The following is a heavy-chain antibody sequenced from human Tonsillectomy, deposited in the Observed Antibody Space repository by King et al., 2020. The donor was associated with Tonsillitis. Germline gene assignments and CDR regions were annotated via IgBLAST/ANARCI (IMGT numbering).Heavy chain of an antibody. CDR1: GGSISSYY. Sequence: QLQLQESGPGLVKPSETLSLTCTVSGGSISSYYWSWIRQPAGKGLEWIGRIYTSGSTNYNPSLKSRVTMSVDTSKNQFSLKLSSVTAADTAVYYCARDDKNQLLYYYYGMDVWGQGTTVTVSS. J-gene: IGHJ6*02. D-gene: IGHD2-2*01. CDR2: IYTSGST. CDR3: ARDDKNQLLYYYYGMDV. V-gene: IGHV4-4*07.